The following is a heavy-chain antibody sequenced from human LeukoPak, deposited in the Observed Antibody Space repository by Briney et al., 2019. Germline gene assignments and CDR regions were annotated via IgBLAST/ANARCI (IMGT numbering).Heavy chain of an antibody. Sequence: SETLSLTCTVSGGSISSYYWSWIRQPPGKGLEWIWYIYYSGSTNYNPSLKRRVTISVDTSKNQFSLKLSSVTAADATVYYCSRLSYGSGSYSDAFDIWGQGTMVTVSS. V-gene: IGHV4-59*08. CDR1: GGSISSYY. CDR3: SRLSYGSGSYSDAFDI. CDR2: IYYSGST. J-gene: IGHJ3*02. D-gene: IGHD3-10*01.